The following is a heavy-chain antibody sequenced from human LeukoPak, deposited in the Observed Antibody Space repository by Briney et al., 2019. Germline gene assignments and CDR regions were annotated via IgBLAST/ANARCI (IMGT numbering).Heavy chain of an antibody. CDR1: GGSISSSSYY. CDR3: ARGGQDYDSSGYDAFDI. CDR2: IYYSGST. D-gene: IGHD3-22*01. Sequence: PSETLSLTCTVSGGSISSSSYYWGWIRQPPGKGLEWIGSIYYSGSTYYNPSLKSRVTISVDTSKNQFSLKLSSVTAVDTAVYYCARGGQDYDSSGYDAFDIWGQGTMVTVSS. V-gene: IGHV4-39*01. J-gene: IGHJ3*02.